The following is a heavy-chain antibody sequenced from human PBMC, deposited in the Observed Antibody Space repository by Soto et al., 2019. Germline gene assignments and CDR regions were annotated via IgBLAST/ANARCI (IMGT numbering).Heavy chain of an antibody. CDR3: ARVGGTGDYDY. V-gene: IGHV1-46*01. CDR1: GYTFTNYS. Sequence: QVQLVQSGAEVKKPGTSVKVSCKASGYTFTNYSLHWVRQAPGQGLEWMGIISPSGGTSTYAQRFQGRVTMARDTSTSTVYMELSSLRSEDTAVYYCARVGGTGDYDYWGQGTLVTVSP. D-gene: IGHD4-17*01. CDR2: ISPSGGTS. J-gene: IGHJ4*02.